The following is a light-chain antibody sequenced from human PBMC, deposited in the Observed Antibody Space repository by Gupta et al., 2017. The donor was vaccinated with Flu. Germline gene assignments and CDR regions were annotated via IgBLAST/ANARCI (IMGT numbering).Light chain of an antibody. J-gene: IGLJ1*01. CDR3: AAWDDSLNGVYV. Sequence: QPVLTQPHSASGTPGQRVTTSCYGSSSNIGSNTVNWYQQLPETAPKPLIYSNKHRPSGVPDRFSGAKSGASASLATGGLQSEDEADYYCAAWDDSLNGVYVFGTGTKVTVL. CDR1: SSNIGSNT. CDR2: SNK. V-gene: IGLV1-44*01.